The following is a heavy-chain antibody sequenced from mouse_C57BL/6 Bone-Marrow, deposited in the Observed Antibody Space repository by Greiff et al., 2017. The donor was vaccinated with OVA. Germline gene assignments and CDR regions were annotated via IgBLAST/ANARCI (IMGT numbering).Heavy chain of an antibody. Sequence: VQLQQSDAELVKPGASVTISCKVSGYTFTDHTIHWMKQRPEQGLEWIGNIYPGDGSTKYNEKFKGKATLTADKSSSTAYMQLNSLTSEDSAVYFCSRSTDDYLAWFAYWGQGTLVTVSA. D-gene: IGHD2-4*01. CDR1: GYTFTDHT. CDR2: IYPGDGST. V-gene: IGHV1-78*01. CDR3: SRSTDDYLAWFAY. J-gene: IGHJ3*01.